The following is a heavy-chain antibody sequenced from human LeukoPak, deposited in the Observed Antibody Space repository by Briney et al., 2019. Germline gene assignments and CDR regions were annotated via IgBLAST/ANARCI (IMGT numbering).Heavy chain of an antibody. CDR2: ISSSSSYI. CDR3: ARDVVATAMVPDAFDI. V-gene: IGHV3-21*01. J-gene: IGHJ3*02. CDR1: GFTFSSYS. D-gene: IGHD5-18*01. Sequence: PGGSLRLSCAASGFTFSSYSMNWVRQAPGKGLEWVSSISSSSSYIYYADSVKGRFTISRDNAKNSLYLQMNSPRAEDTAVYYCARDVVATAMVPDAFDIWGQGTMVTVSS.